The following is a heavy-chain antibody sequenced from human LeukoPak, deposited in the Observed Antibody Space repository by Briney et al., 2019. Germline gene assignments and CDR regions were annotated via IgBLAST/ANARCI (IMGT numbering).Heavy chain of an antibody. Sequence: PSANVSCKASGVTPSSYTIGSVSQAPGQGHEWMGRIIPIFGTATYAQKFQGRVTITADKSTTTAHMELSSLRSEDTAVFYCASTTVTNEIDYWGQGTLVTVSS. J-gene: IGHJ4*02. CDR2: IIPIFGTA. CDR3: ASTTVTNEIDY. V-gene: IGHV1-69*08. D-gene: IGHD4-17*01. CDR1: GVTPSSYT.